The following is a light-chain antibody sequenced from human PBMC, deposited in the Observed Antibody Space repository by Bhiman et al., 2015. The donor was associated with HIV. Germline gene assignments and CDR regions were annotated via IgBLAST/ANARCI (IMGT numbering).Light chain of an antibody. Sequence: SYELTQPPSVSVYPGQTASITCSGDKLGEQYVCWYQQRAGQSPVLVMYQDNKRPSGIPDRFSGSKSGTSASLAISGLQSEDEADYYCAAWDDSLNGPRVFGGGTKLTVL. V-gene: IGLV3-1*01. J-gene: IGLJ3*02. CDR3: AAWDDSLNGPRV. CDR1: KLGEQY. CDR2: QDN.